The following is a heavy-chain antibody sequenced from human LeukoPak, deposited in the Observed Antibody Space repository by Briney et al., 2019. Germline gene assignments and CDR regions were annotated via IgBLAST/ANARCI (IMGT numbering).Heavy chain of an antibody. D-gene: IGHD1-26*01. CDR3: ASGSNTWELY. CDR1: GFTFSYNA. V-gene: IGHV3-23*01. J-gene: IGHJ4*02. Sequence: GGSLRLSCAASGFTFSYNAMKWVRQAPGKGLEWVSNISGSGTDTYYADSVKGRFTISRDNSKNTLYLQMNSLRADDTAAYYCASGSNTWELYWGQGTLVTVSS. CDR2: ISGSGTDT.